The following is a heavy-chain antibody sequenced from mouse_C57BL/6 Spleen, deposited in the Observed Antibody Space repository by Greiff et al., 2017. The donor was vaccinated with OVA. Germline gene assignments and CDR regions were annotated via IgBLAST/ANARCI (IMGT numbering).Heavy chain of an antibody. D-gene: IGHD2-1*01. J-gene: IGHJ4*01. V-gene: IGHV1-69*01. CDR2: IDPSDSYT. CDR3: ARSSYGNAMDY. Sequence: QVQLQQPGAELVMPGASVKLSCKASGYTFTSYWMHWVKQRPGHGLEWIGEIDPSDSYTNYNQKFKGKSTLTVDKSSSTAYMQLSSLTSEDSAVYYCARSSYGNAMDYWGQGTSVTVSS. CDR1: GYTFTSYW.